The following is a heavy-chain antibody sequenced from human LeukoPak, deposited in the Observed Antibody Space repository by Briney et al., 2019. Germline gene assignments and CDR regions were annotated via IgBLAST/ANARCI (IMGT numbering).Heavy chain of an antibody. CDR2: IIPIFGTA. V-gene: IGHV1-69*05. CDR1: GGTFSSYA. CDR3: ARDGPGIVGATGY. D-gene: IGHD1-26*01. J-gene: IGHJ4*02. Sequence: ASVKVSCEASGGTFSSYAISWVRQAPGQGLEWMGGIIPIFGTANYAQKFQGRVTITTDESTSTAYMELSSLRSEDTAVYYCARDGPGIVGATGYWGQGTLVTVSS.